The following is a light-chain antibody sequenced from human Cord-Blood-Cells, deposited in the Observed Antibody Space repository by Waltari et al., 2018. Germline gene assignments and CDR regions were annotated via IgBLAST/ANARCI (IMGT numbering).Light chain of an antibody. V-gene: IGKV2-28*01. J-gene: IGKJ1*01. Sequence: DIVMTQLLLSLLVTPREPASISCRSSQSLLHSNGYNYLDWYVQKPGQSRQFLIYLGSKRATGGPYRFSGSGSGTDFALEISRVEAVDVEVYYCMQALHTPRTFGQGTKVEIK. CDR1: QSLLHSNGYNY. CDR2: LGS. CDR3: MQALHTPRT.